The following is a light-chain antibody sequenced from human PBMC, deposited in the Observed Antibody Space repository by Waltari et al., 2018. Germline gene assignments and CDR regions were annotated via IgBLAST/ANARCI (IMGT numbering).Light chain of an antibody. CDR1: SRDVGSFNF. CDR2: EVT. CDR3: CSYAGSSTFL. J-gene: IGLJ2*01. V-gene: IGLV2-23*02. Sequence: QSALTQPASVSGSPGQSITISCTGTSRDVGSFNFAPWYQQNPGKAPKIMIYEVTKRPSGVSNRISGSKSGNTASLTISGLQADDEADYYCCSYAGSSTFLFGGGTKLTVL.